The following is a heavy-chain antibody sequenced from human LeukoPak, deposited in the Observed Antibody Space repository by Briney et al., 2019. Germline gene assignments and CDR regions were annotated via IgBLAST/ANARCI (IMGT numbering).Heavy chain of an antibody. CDR1: GGSISSHY. V-gene: IGHV4-59*11. J-gene: IGHJ4*02. CDR2: IYYSGST. D-gene: IGHD6-13*01. CDR3: AREEAAAGRVADY. Sequence: PSETLSLTCTVSGGSISSHYWSWIQQPPGKGLEWIGYIYYSGSTNYNPSLKSRVTISVDTSKNQLSLKLSSVTAADTAVYYCAREEAAAGRVADYWGQGTLVTVSS.